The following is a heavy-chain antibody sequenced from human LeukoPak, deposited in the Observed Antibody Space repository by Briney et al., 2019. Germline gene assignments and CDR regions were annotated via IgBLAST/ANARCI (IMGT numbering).Heavy chain of an antibody. V-gene: IGHV1-2*06. CDR1: GYTFTGYH. J-gene: IGHJ3*01. CDR3: ARDRSDAFDF. Sequence: ASVKVSCKAFGYTFTGYHIHWVRQAPGQGLEWMGRIYSNSGGTNYAQKFQGRVTMTRDTSISTAYMELCRLRSDDTAVYYCARDRSDAFDFWGQGTMVTVSS. CDR2: IYSNSGGT.